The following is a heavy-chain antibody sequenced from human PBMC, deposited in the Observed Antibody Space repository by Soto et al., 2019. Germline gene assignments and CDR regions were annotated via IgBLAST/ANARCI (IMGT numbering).Heavy chain of an antibody. J-gene: IGHJ4*02. CDR1: GFTFSGYG. CDR3: AKEDVWFAKDY. CDR2: ISHDGSDK. V-gene: IGHV3-30*18. D-gene: IGHD3-10*01. Sequence: GGSLRLSCVASGFTFSGYGMHWVRQAPGKGLEWLAVISHDGSDKYYADSVRGRFTISRDNSGNTLYLQMNSLRPEDTAVYYCAKEDVWFAKDYWGQGTLVTVSS.